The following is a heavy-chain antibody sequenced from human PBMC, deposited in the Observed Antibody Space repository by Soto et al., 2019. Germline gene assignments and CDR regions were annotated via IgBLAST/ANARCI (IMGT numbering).Heavy chain of an antibody. Sequence: GGSLRLSCAASGFTFSIYGMSWVRQVPGKGLEWVSTISDSGDSAYYADSVKGRFTISRDNSQNTLYLQMNSLRAEDTAVYYCARPYGGKIGDAPDLWGQGAMVTVSS. V-gene: IGHV3-23*01. CDR1: GFTFSIYG. J-gene: IGHJ3*01. CDR3: ARPYGGKIGDAPDL. CDR2: ISDSGDSA. D-gene: IGHD2-15*01.